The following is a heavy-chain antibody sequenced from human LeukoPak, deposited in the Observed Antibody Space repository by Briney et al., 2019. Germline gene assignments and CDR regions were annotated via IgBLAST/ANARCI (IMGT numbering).Heavy chain of an antibody. J-gene: IGHJ4*02. CDR2: ISYDGSNK. CDR3: GKDGFAAGTSTGDY. CDR1: GFTFSSYA. D-gene: IGHD6-13*01. Sequence: GGSLRLSCAASGFTFSSYAMHWVRQAPGKGLEWMALISYDGSNKYYADSVKGRFTISRDNSKNTLYLQMSSLRAEDTAVYYCGKDGFAAGTSTGDYWGQGTLVTVSS. V-gene: IGHV3-30*04.